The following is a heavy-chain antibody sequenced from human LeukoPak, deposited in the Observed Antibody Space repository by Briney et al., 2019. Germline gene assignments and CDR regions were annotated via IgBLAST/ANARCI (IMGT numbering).Heavy chain of an antibody. Sequence: PGGSLRLSCAASGFTFSSYDMHWVRQATGKGLEWVSAIGTAGDTYYPGSVKGRFTISRDNAKNSLYLQMNSLRAEDTALYHCARDLGAYGSGSYVDWGQGTLVTVSS. CDR2: IGTAGDT. CDR3: ARDLGAYGSGSYVD. V-gene: IGHV3-13*01. J-gene: IGHJ4*02. D-gene: IGHD3-10*01. CDR1: GFTFSSYD.